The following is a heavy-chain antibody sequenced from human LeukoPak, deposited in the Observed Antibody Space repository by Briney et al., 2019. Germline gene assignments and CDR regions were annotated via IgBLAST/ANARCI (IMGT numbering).Heavy chain of an antibody. CDR1: GGSFSGYY. D-gene: IGHD2-15*01. CDR2: INHSGST. J-gene: IGHJ5*02. CDR3: ARGATFCSGGSCYNWFDP. Sequence: SETLSLTCAVYGGSFSGYYWSWIRQPPGKGLEWIGEINHSGSTNYNPSLKSRVTISVDTAKNQFSLKLSSVTAADTAVYYCARGATFCSGGSCYNWFDPWGQGTLVTVSS. V-gene: IGHV4-34*01.